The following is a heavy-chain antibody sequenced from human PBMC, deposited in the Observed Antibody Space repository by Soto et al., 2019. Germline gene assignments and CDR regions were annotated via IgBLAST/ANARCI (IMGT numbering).Heavy chain of an antibody. CDR1: GFACSDYY. Sequence: PWGSLRLSCAASGFACSDYYMSWIRQAPGKGLEWVSYISSSGSTIYYADSVKGRFTISRDNAKNSLYLQMNSLRAEDTAVYYCARVLGYCSSTSCPYYYYYYMDVWGKGTTVTVS. V-gene: IGHV3-11*01. J-gene: IGHJ6*03. CDR3: ARVLGYCSSTSCPYYYYYYMDV. D-gene: IGHD2-2*01. CDR2: ISSSGSTI.